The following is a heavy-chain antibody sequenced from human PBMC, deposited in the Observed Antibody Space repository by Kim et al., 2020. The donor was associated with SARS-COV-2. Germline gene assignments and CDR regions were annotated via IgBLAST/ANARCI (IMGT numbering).Heavy chain of an antibody. D-gene: IGHD2-2*01. V-gene: IGHV3-21*01. CDR1: GFTFSSYS. J-gene: IGHJ2*01. CDR2: ISSSSSYI. CDR3: ARGLPGGVVVPAAIGWYFDL. Sequence: GGSLRLSCAASGFTFSSYSMNWVRQAPGKGLEWVSSISSSSSYIYYADSVKGRFTISRDNAKNSLYLQMNSLRAEDTAVYYCARGLPGGVVVPAAIGWYFDLWGRGTLVTVSS.